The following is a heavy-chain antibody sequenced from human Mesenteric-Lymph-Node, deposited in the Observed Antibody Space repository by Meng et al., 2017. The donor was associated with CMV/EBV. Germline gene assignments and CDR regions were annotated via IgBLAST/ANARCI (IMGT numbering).Heavy chain of an antibody. CDR1: GYTFSTYG. V-gene: IGHV1-18*01. J-gene: IGHJ6*02. CDR2: ISGYNGDT. D-gene: IGHD6-19*01. Sequence: ASVKVSCKTSGYTFSTYGVTWVRQAPGQGLEWMGWISGYNGDTIYAQKFQGRVTMTTDTSTSTAYMALRSLRSDDTAIYFCARDQLYSSGIFYYSYYGMAVWGQGTTVTVSS. CDR3: ARDQLYSSGIFYYSYYGMAV.